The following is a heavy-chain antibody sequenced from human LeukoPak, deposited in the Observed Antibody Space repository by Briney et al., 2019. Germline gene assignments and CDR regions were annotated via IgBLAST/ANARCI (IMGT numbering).Heavy chain of an antibody. CDR2: ISYDGSNK. D-gene: IGHD6-19*01. J-gene: IGHJ4*02. CDR3: AKDAYTSGFFYFES. Sequence: PGGSLRLSCAASGFTFSSYAMHWVRQAPGKGLEWVAVISYDGSNKYYADSVKGRFTISRDNSKNTLYLQMNSLRAEDTAVYYCAKDAYTSGFFYFESWGQGTLVTVSS. V-gene: IGHV3-30-3*01. CDR1: GFTFSSYA.